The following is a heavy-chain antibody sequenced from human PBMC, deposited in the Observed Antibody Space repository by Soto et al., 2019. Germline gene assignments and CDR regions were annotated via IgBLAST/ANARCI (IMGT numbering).Heavy chain of an antibody. CDR3: SKSPRYFDSSGLYYNQFGY. CDR2: IYPGDSDT. V-gene: IGHV5-51*01. CDR1: RYSFTSYS. Sequence: GEALKVSCKGSRYSFTSYSIGWVRHMPGKGLEWMGIIYPGDSDTRYSPSFQGQVTISADKSISTAYLQGRSLKAVDTGIYYCSKSPRYFDSSGLYYNQFGYWGQGNLLT. D-gene: IGHD3-22*01. J-gene: IGHJ4*02.